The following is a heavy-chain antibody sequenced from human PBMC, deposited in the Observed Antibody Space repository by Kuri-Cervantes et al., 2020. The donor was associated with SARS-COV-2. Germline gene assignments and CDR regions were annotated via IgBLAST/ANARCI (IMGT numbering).Heavy chain of an antibody. CDR3: ARSWEDYYGSGSYPTFDY. Sequence: GSLRLSCTVSGGSISSYYWSWIRQPAGKGLEWIGSIYYSGSTYYNPSLKSRVTISVDTSKNQFSLKLSSVTAADTAVYYCARSWEDYYGSGSYPTFDYWGQGTLVTVSS. CDR2: IYYSGST. D-gene: IGHD3-10*01. J-gene: IGHJ4*02. V-gene: IGHV4-59*05. CDR1: GGSISSYY.